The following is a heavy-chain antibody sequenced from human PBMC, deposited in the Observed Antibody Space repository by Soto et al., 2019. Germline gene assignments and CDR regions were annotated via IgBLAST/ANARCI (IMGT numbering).Heavy chain of an antibody. Sequence: ASVKVSCKASGYTFTSSAMHWVRQAPGQRLEWMGWINAGNGNTKYSQKFQGRVTITRDTSASTAYMELSSLRPEDTAVYYCARDSIGPAMSWFDPWGQGTLVPVSS. V-gene: IGHV1-3*01. J-gene: IGHJ5*02. CDR2: INAGNGNT. CDR1: GYTFTSSA. CDR3: ARDSIGPAMSWFDP.